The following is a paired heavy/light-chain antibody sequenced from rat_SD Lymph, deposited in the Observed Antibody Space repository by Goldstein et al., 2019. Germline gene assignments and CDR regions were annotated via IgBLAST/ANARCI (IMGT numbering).Heavy chain of an antibody. J-gene: IGHJ2*01. Sequence: QVQLKESGPGLVQPSQTLSLTCTVSGFSLTDYSVHWVRQPPGKGLEWMGRIQSGGSTDYNSALKSRLSISRDTSKSQVFLKMNSLQTEDTAIYFCTRAHYYSGHYFDYWGQGVMVTVSS. V-gene: IGHV2-19*01. CDR3: TRAHYYSGHYFDY. D-gene: IGHD1-1*01. CDR1: GFSLTDYS. CDR2: IQSGGST.
Light chain of an antibody. CDR1: QDIGNN. CDR2: YAT. J-gene: IGKJ5*01. Sequence: DIQMTQSPSSMSASLGDRVTITCQASQDIGNNLIWFQQKPGKSPRRMIYYATNLANGVPSRFSGSRSGSDYSLTIISLESEDMADYHCLQYKQYPLTFGSGTKLEIK. CDR3: LQYKQYPLT. V-gene: IGKV14S1*01.